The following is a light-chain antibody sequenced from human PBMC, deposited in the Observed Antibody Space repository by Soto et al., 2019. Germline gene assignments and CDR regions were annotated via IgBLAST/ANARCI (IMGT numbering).Light chain of an antibody. J-gene: IGKJ1*01. Sequence: DVVMTQSPLSLPVTLGQPASISCRSSQSLVYSDGNTYLNWFQQRPGQSPRRLIYKVSNRDSGGRDRFSGSGSGADFTLKISRVEAEDVGIYYCVEGTHWPRTFGQGTKVEIK. CDR1: QSLVYSDGNTY. CDR3: VEGTHWPRT. CDR2: KVS. V-gene: IGKV2-30*01.